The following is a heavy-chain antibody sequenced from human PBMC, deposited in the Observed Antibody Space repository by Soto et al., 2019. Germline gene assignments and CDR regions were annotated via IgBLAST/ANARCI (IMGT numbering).Heavy chain of an antibody. CDR3: AHTQLNYYGSGTYYFDY. V-gene: IGHV2-5*02. Sequence: QITLKESGPTLAKATQTLTLTCTFSGFSLSTSGVGVGWIRQPPGKALEWLALIYWDDDKRYSPSLKSRLTITKDTSKNQVVLIMTNMDPVDTATYYCAHTQLNYYGSGTYYFDYWGQGTLVTVSS. CDR1: GFSLSTSGVG. J-gene: IGHJ4*02. D-gene: IGHD3-10*01. CDR2: IYWDDDK.